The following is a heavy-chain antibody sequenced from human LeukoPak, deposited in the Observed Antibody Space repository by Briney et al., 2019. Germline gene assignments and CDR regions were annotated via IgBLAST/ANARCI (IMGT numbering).Heavy chain of an antibody. CDR3: ARARPDGSSYFDY. J-gene: IGHJ4*02. D-gene: IGHD3-16*02. CDR1: GFTFSSHW. V-gene: IGHV3-74*01. CDR2: IHRDGSTT. Sequence: GGSLRLSCAASGFTFSSHWMHWVRQVPGKGPVWVSRIHRDGSTTNYADSVKGRFTISRDNTKNTLYLQMSSLRDEGTAIYYCARARPDGSSYFDYWGQGILVTVSS.